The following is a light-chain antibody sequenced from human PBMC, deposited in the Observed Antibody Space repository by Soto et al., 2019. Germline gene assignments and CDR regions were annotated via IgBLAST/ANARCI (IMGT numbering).Light chain of an antibody. Sequence: EIVLTHSQATLSLSPCERATLSFRASQSISNYLAWYQQKPGQAPRLLIYDASNRATGIPARFSGSGSGTDFTPTISSLEPEDFAVYYCQQRSNWPITFGQGTRLEIK. CDR1: QSISNY. J-gene: IGKJ5*01. CDR2: DAS. CDR3: QQRSNWPIT. V-gene: IGKV3-11*01.